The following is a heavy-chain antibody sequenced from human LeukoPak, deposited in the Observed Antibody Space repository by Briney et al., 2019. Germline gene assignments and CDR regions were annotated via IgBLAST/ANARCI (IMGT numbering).Heavy chain of an antibody. J-gene: IGHJ4*02. CDR1: GFTLSDYS. CDR3: TRDSRLNGDYLDY. V-gene: IGHV3-11*06. CDR2: FSSGSSYT. D-gene: IGHD4-17*01. Sequence: PGGSLRLSCAASGFTLSDYSMSWNRQAPGKGLEWVAYFSSGSSYTNYADSVKGRFTISRDNAKNSLYLQMNSLRAEDTAVYYCTRDSRLNGDYLDYWGQGTLVTVSS.